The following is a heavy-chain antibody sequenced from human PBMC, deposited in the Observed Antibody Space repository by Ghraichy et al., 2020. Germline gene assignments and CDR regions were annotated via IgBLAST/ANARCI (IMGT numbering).Heavy chain of an antibody. CDR1: GGSISSYY. D-gene: IGHD1-26*01. CDR3: ARHTGGATTGDAFDI. V-gene: IGHV4-4*09. J-gene: IGHJ3*02. Sequence: SETLSLTCTVSGGSISSYYWSWIRQPPGKGLEWIGYIYTSGSTNYNPSLKSRVTISVDTSKNQFSLKLSSVTAADTAVYYCARHTGGATTGDAFDIWGQGTMVTVSS. CDR2: IYTSGST.